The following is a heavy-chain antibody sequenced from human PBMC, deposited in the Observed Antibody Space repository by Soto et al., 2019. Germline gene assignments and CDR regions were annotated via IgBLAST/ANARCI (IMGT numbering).Heavy chain of an antibody. CDR3: ARDPTWAVVAPRPPKAFDI. Sequence: GGSLRLSCAASGFTFSSYSMNWVRQAPGKGLEWVSSISSSSSYIYYADSVKGRFTISRDNAKNSLYLQMNSLRAEDTAVYYCARDPTWAVVAPRPPKAFDIWGQGTMVTVSS. J-gene: IGHJ3*02. CDR1: GFTFSSYS. CDR2: ISSSSSYI. D-gene: IGHD2-15*01. V-gene: IGHV3-21*01.